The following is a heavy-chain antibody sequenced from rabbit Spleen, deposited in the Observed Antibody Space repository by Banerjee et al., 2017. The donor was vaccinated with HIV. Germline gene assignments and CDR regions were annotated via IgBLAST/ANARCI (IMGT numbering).Heavy chain of an antibody. CDR2: FYTGSGST. Sequence: QQQLVESGGGLVQPEGSLTLTCTASGFSFSNNYYMCWVRQAPGKGLEWIACFYTGSGSTYYASWAKGRFTISKTSSTTVTLQMTSLTAADTATYFCARETSSGWGIVSFYFSLWGPGTLVTVS. CDR3: ARETSSGWGIVSFYFSL. D-gene: IGHD4-1*01. CDR1: GFSFSNNYY. V-gene: IGHV1S45*01. J-gene: IGHJ4*01.